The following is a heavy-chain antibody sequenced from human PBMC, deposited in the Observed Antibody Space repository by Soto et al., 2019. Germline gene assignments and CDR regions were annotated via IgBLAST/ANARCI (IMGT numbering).Heavy chain of an antibody. D-gene: IGHD6-6*01. Sequence: QVQLVESGGGVVQPGRSLRLSCAASGFTFSSYGMHWVCQDPGKGLEWVAVIWYDGSNKYYADSVKGRFTISRDNSKNTLYLQMNSLRAEDTAVYYCASPNRPYSSSSHGMAVWGQGTTVTVSS. V-gene: IGHV3-33*01. J-gene: IGHJ6*02. CDR3: ASPNRPYSSSSHGMAV. CDR2: IWYDGSNK. CDR1: GFTFSSYG.